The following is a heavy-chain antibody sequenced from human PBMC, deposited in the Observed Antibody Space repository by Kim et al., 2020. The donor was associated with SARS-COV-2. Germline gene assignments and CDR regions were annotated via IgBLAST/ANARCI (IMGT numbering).Heavy chain of an antibody. J-gene: IGHJ4*02. D-gene: IGHD3-16*02. CDR2: ISYDGSNK. CDR1: GFTFSSYA. CDR3: ARGSYRGPLDY. Sequence: GGSLRLSCAASGFTFSSYAMHWVRQAPGEGLEWVAVISYDGSNKYYADSVKGRFTISRDNSKNTLYLQMNSLRAEDTAVYYCARGSYRGPLDYWGQGTLVTVSS. V-gene: IGHV3-30*04.